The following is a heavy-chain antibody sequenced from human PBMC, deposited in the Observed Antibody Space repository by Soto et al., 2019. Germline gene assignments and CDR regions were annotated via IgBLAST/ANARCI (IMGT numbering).Heavy chain of an antibody. J-gene: IGHJ6*02. D-gene: IGHD2-15*01. CDR2: IGGSGGTT. V-gene: IGHV3-23*01. Sequence: EVQLLESGGGLVQPGGSLRLSCAASGFTFSRFAMNWVRQAPGKGLEWVSGIGGSGGTTYYADSVKGRFTISRDNSKNTLFLQMNSLRAEDTAVYYCAKDSLGAYYYYGLDVWGQGTTVTVSS. CDR1: GFTFSRFA. CDR3: AKDSLGAYYYYGLDV.